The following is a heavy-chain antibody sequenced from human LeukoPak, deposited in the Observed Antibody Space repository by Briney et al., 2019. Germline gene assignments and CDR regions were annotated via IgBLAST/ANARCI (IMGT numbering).Heavy chain of an antibody. D-gene: IGHD5-18*01. CDR3: ARGYSYGYGWFDP. Sequence: SETLSLTCTVAGGSISSYYWSWLRQPPGKGLEGIGYIYYSASTNYKPSLKSRVTISVDTSKNQFSLKLSSVTAADTAVYYCARGYSYGYGWFDPWGQGTLVTVSS. V-gene: IGHV4-59*08. J-gene: IGHJ5*02. CDR1: GGSISSYY. CDR2: IYYSAST.